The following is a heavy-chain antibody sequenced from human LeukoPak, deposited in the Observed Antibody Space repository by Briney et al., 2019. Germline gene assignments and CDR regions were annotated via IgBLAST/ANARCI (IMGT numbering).Heavy chain of an antibody. Sequence: GGSLRLSCGASGFSFSSYGIHWVRQAPGKGLEWVTFIRSDGSDKFYEDSVKGRFTTSRDNSKNTVYLQMNSLRAEDAAVYYCAKELDFDGGTFFFDHWGQGALVTVSS. J-gene: IGHJ4*02. CDR1: GFSFSSYG. CDR3: AKELDFDGGTFFFDH. V-gene: IGHV3-30*02. CDR2: IRSDGSDK. D-gene: IGHD1-1*01.